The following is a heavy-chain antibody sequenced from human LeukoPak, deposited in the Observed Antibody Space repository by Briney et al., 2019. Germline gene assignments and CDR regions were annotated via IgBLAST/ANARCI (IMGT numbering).Heavy chain of an antibody. J-gene: IGHJ5*02. D-gene: IGHD2/OR15-2a*01. Sequence: ASVKVSCKASGYTFTSYGISWVRQAPGQGLEWMGWISAYNGNTNYAQKLQGRVPMTTDTSTSTAYMELRSLRSDDTAVYYCARDSRPFGNGLYNWFDPWGQGTLVTVSS. CDR2: ISAYNGNT. CDR1: GYTFTSYG. V-gene: IGHV1-18*01. CDR3: ARDSRPFGNGLYNWFDP.